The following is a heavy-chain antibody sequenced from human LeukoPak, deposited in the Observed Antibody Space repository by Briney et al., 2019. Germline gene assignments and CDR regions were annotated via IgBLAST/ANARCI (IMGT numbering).Heavy chain of an antibody. Sequence: SETLSLTCAVYGGSFRGYYWSWIRQPPGKGLEWIGEINHSGSTNYNPSLKSRVTISVDTSKNQFSLKLSSATAADTAVYYCASGPFSSWYKVLDYWGQGTLVTVSS. CDR3: ASGPFSSWYKVLDY. CDR2: INHSGST. J-gene: IGHJ4*02. D-gene: IGHD6-13*01. V-gene: IGHV4-34*01. CDR1: GGSFRGYY.